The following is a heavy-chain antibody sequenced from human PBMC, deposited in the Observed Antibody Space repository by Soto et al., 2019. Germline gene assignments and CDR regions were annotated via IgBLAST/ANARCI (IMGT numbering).Heavy chain of an antibody. J-gene: IGHJ3*01. CDR2: VHHTGNT. V-gene: IGHV4-30-2*01. D-gene: IGHD2-15*01. CDR3: AKECGGTCLDAFDV. Sequence: QVQLKESGSGLVKPAQTLSLTCAVSGGSITSGGFSWSWIRQPPGKGLEWIGYVHHTGNTDYHPSLGSRVTISLARSRNLFSLNLTSVTAADTATYYCAKECGGTCLDAFDVWGLGTTVIVSS. CDR1: GGSITSGGFS.